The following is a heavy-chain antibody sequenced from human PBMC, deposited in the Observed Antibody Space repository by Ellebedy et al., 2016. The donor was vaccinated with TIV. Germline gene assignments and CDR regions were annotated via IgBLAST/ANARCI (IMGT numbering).Heavy chain of an antibody. Sequence: GGSLRLSCAASGFTFSSYDMHWVRQGTGKGLEWVSAIGTAGDTYNPGSVKGRFTISRENAKNSLNLQITSLRAEDTAVYYCARVRFGDTAVDYWGQGTLVTVSS. CDR3: ARVRFGDTAVDY. CDR1: GFTFSSYD. D-gene: IGHD2-21*01. J-gene: IGHJ4*03. CDR2: IGTAGDT. V-gene: IGHV3-13*01.